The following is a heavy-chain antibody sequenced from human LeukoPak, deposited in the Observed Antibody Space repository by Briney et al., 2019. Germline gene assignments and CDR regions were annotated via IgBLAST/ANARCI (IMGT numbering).Heavy chain of an antibody. V-gene: IGHV3-7*01. Sequence: PGGSLRLSCAASGFTFSSYWMSWVRQAPGKGLEWVANIKQDGSEKYYVDSVKGRFTISRDNAKNSLYLQMNSLRAEDTAVYYCARERGRSSGYYLARAFDIWGQGTMVTVSS. CDR1: GFTFSSYW. J-gene: IGHJ3*02. CDR3: ARERGRSSGYYLARAFDI. D-gene: IGHD3-22*01. CDR2: IKQDGSEK.